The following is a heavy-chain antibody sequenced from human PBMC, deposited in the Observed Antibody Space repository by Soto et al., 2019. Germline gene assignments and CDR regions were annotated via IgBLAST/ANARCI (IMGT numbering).Heavy chain of an antibody. CDR2: LNGDGSVK. J-gene: IGHJ4*02. V-gene: IGHV3-74*03. CDR3: ARSGYSGLCCEY. CDR1: GVTFRGYW. Sequence: EVQLVESGGGLIQPGGSLRLSCAASGVTFRGYWMHWVRQVAGKGLEWVLRLNGDGSVKQCADSVKSRFSISRDTVNNTPHLQMDSLRAEHTAVYYCARSGYSGLCCEYWGQGVLFTVSS. D-gene: IGHD3-16*02.